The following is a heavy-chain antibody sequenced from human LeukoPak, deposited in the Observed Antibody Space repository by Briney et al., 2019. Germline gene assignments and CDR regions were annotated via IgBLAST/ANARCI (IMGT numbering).Heavy chain of an antibody. J-gene: IGHJ4*02. CDR3: ARAQWLDSFDY. CDR2: ISGSGGST. V-gene: IGHV3-23*01. Sequence: GGSLRLSRAASGFIFSSYGMSWVRQAPGKGLEWVSAISGSGGSTYYADSVKGRFTISRDNSKNTLYLQMNSLRAEDTAVYYCARAQWLDSFDYWGQGTLVTVSS. CDR1: GFIFSSYG. D-gene: IGHD6-19*01.